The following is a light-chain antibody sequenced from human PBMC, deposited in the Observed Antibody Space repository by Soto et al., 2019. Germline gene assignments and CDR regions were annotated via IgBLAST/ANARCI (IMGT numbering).Light chain of an antibody. V-gene: IGKV3-11*01. Sequence: EVVLTQSPATLSLSPGERATLSCRASQSVYSYLAWYQQKPGQPPRLLISDVSNRATGIPARFSGSGYGTDFTLTISSLEPEDFAVYYCQHSNDWPFTFGGGTKVEIK. CDR3: QHSNDWPFT. CDR2: DVS. J-gene: IGKJ4*01. CDR1: QSVYSY.